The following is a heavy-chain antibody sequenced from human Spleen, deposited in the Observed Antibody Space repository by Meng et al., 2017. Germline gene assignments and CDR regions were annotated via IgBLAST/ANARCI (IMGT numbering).Heavy chain of an antibody. CDR1: GYTFTNYA. J-gene: IGHJ4*02. D-gene: IGHD5-18*01. CDR3: VGDAAKYIYGYLGFNY. V-gene: IGHV1-18*01. CDR2: ISPYNGNT. Sequence: ASAKVSCKASGYTFTNYAISWVRQAPGQGLEWMGWISPYNGNTHYAQKVQGRVTMTTDTSTTTASMELRSLRSDDTAVYYCVGDAAKYIYGYLGFNYWGQGTLVTVSS.